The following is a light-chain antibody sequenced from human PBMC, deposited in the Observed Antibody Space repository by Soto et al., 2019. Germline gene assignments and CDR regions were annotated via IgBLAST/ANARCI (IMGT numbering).Light chain of an antibody. CDR3: AAWDDSLNGVV. CDR1: SSNIGSTT. J-gene: IGLJ3*02. CDR2: NNN. Sequence: QAVVTQPPSASGTPGQRVTIACSGSSSNIGSTTVKWYQQLPGTAPKLLIYNNNKRPSGVPDRFSGSKSGTSASLAISWLQYEDEADYYCAAWDDSLNGVVFGGGTKVTVL. V-gene: IGLV1-44*01.